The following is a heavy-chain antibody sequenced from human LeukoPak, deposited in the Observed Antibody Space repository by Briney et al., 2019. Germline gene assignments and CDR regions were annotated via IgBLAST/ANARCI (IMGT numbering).Heavy chain of an antibody. CDR1: GFTFSSYE. J-gene: IGHJ4*02. Sequence: SGGSLRLSCAASGFTFSSYEMNWVRQAPGRGLEWVSYISSSGSTIYDADSVNGRFTISRDNAKNSLYLQMNSLGAEDMALYYCAKDMRHGDYEGGFDYWGQGTLVTVSS. D-gene: IGHD4-17*01. CDR2: ISSSGSTI. CDR3: AKDMRHGDYEGGFDY. V-gene: IGHV3-48*03.